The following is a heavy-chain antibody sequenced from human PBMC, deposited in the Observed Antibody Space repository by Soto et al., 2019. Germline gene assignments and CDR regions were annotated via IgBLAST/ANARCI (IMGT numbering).Heavy chain of an antibody. Sequence: EVQLLESGGGSAQPGGSLRLSCAASGFTFSTYDMSWVRQTPWKGLEWVSTINGRGRNADYADSVKGRFTTSRDNSKNMLYLQMNSLTSDDTAVYYCAYRTGFDYWGQGALVTVSS. V-gene: IGHV3-23*01. CDR1: GFTFSTYD. CDR3: AYRTGFDY. J-gene: IGHJ4*02. CDR2: INGRGRNA.